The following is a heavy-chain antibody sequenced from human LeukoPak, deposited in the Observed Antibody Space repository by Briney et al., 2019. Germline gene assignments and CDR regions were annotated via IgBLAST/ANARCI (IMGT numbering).Heavy chain of an antibody. CDR2: IYHSGST. V-gene: IGHV4-38-2*02. Sequence: NPSETLSLTCAVSGYSISSDNYWVWIRQPPGQGLEWTGGIYHSGSTYYNPSLKSRVSISVDTSKNQFSLILTSVTAADTAVYYCARDYSRKSYYSSGPSIRMDVWGKGTTVTVSS. CDR1: GYSISSDNY. J-gene: IGHJ6*03. CDR3: ARDYSRKSYYSSGPSIRMDV. D-gene: IGHD3-10*01.